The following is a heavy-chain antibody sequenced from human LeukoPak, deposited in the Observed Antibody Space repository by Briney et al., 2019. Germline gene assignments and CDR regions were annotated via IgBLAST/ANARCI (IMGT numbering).Heavy chain of an antibody. J-gene: IGHJ4*02. Sequence: ASVKVSCKTSGYTFTDYYMHWVRQAPGQGLEWMGWINPNSGGTNYAQKFQGRVTMTRDTSINTAYMELSMLRSGDTAVYYCARSLPPTGYNRLDYWGQGTLVTVSS. V-gene: IGHV1-2*02. CDR2: INPNSGGT. D-gene: IGHD3-9*01. CDR3: ARSLPPTGYNRLDY. CDR1: GYTFTDYY.